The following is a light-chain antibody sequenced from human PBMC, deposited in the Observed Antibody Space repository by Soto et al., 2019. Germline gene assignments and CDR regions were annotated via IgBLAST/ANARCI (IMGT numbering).Light chain of an antibody. CDR1: QSVSSN. J-gene: IGKJ5*01. CDR3: QQYDGSPRT. CDR2: GAS. Sequence: EIVMTQSPATLSVSPGERATLSCRASQSVSSNLAWYQQKPGQAPRLLIYGASTRATGIPARFSGGGSGTEFTLTISRLEPEDFAVYYCQQYDGSPRTFGQGTRLEIK. V-gene: IGKV3-15*01.